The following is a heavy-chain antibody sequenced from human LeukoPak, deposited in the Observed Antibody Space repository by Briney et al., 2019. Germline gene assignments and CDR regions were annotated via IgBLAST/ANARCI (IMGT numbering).Heavy chain of an antibody. CDR1: GFTFSSYW. V-gene: IGHV3-7*01. CDR2: IKQDGSEK. D-gene: IGHD6-19*01. Sequence: PGGSLRLSCAASGFTFSSYWMSWVRQAPGKGLEWVANIKQDGSEKYYVDSVKGRFTISRDNAKNSLYLQMNSLRAEDTAVYYCARDLNGRSVAGTSRGFDYWGQGTLVTVSS. CDR3: ARDLNGRSVAGTSRGFDY. J-gene: IGHJ4*02.